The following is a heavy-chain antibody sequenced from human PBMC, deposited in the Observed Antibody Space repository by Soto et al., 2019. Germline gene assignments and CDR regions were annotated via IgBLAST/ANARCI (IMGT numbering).Heavy chain of an antibody. Sequence: PWCSMALPSVASGFPLSDYSMTWVRQAPWKGMEWVSTISGSAGDTFYADSVKGRFTISRDNSKRTLYLEMHSLRAEDTAVYYCAKGDQERQWVFLQNWGQRSVVTV. CDR2: ISGSAGDT. J-gene: IGHJ4*02. CDR3: AKGDQERQWVFLQN. D-gene: IGHD2-8*01. CDR1: GFPLSDYS. V-gene: IGHV3-23*01.